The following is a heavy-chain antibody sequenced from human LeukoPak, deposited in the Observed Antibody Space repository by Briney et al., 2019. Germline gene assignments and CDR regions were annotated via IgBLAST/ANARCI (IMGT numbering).Heavy chain of an antibody. CDR2: FDPEDGET. CDR3: ATVGSGYYDSSGHFDY. J-gene: IGHJ4*02. D-gene: IGHD3-22*01. V-gene: IGHV1-24*01. Sequence: GASVKVSCKASGYTFTGYYMHWVRQAPGKGLEWMGGFDPEDGETIYAQKLQGRVTMTEDTSTDTAYMELSSLRSEDTAVYYCATVGSGYYDSSGHFDYWGQGTLVTVSS. CDR1: GYTFTGYY.